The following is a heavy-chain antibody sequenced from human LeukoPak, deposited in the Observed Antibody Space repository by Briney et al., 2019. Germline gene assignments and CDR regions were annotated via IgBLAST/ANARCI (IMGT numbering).Heavy chain of an antibody. J-gene: IGHJ4*02. CDR3: ARSLGSADRSQVGY. V-gene: IGHV4-39*07. CDR2: IYYSGST. D-gene: IGHD6-25*01. Sequence: GSLRLSCAASGFTFSSYGMHWIRQPPGKGLEWIGSIYYSGSTYYNPSLKSRVTISVDTSKNQFSLKLSSVTAADTAVYYCARSLGSADRSQVGYWGQGTLVTVSS. CDR1: GFTFSSYG.